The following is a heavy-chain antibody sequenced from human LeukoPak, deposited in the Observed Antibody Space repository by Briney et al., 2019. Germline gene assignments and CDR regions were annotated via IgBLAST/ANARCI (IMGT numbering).Heavy chain of an antibody. CDR3: ARRSGYSPNWFDP. Sequence: SEALSLTCTVSGGSVSSGNYYWSWIRQPPGKGLEWIGYIYYSGSTNYNPSLKSRVTMSVDTSKNQFSLKLTSVTAADTAVYYCARRSGYSPNWFDPWGQGTLVTVSS. CDR2: IYYSGST. V-gene: IGHV4-61*01. J-gene: IGHJ5*02. CDR1: GGSVSSGNYY. D-gene: IGHD3-3*01.